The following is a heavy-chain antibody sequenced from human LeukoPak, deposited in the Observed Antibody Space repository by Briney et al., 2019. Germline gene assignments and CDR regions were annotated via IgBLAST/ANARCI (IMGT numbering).Heavy chain of an antibody. CDR1: GGSMSSSSYY. CDR3: ARDRTSIAAAGDDHYYMDV. V-gene: IGHV4-61*02. CDR2: IFTSGST. J-gene: IGHJ6*03. Sequence: SETLSLTGTVSGGSMSSSSYYWGWTRQPPGKGLEWIRRIFTSGSTNYNPSVKSRVTISVDTSTNQLSLKLSSVTAADTAVYYCARDRTSIAAAGDDHYYMDVWGKGPRVTISS. D-gene: IGHD6-13*01.